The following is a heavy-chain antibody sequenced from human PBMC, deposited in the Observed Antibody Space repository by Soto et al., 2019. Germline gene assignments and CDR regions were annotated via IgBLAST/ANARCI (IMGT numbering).Heavy chain of an antibody. CDR3: EIVICSSTTCYFPDWFDP. CDR1: GGSISSGANY. V-gene: IGHV4-31*03. J-gene: IGHJ5*02. D-gene: IGHD2-2*01. CDR2: IYYRGSA. Sequence: SQTLSLTCIVSGGSISSGANYWCWVRQGPGKGLEWIGNIYYRGSAYYNPSLKSRLTMSVDTSKNNFSLKLTSVTAADTAVYYCEIVICSSTTCYFPDWFDPWSQGTLGTVS.